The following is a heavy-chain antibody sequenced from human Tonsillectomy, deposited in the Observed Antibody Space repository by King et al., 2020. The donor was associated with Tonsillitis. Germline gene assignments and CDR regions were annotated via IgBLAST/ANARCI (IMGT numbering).Heavy chain of an antibody. J-gene: IGHJ4*02. V-gene: IGHV1-2*02. D-gene: IGHD3-16*01. CDR3: ARDLEGTMISLAY. CDR2: INPNTGGT. CDR1: GYTFTDYY. Sequence: HVQLVQSGAEVKKPGASVKVSCKASGYTFTDYYMHWVRQAPGQGLEWTGWINPNTGGTNFAQKFQGRVTMTWDTSVSTGYMELSSLRSDDTALYYCARDLEGTMISLAYWGQGTLVAVSS.